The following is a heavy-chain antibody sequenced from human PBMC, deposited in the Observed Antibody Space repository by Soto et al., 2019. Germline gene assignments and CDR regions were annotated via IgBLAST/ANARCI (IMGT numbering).Heavy chain of an antibody. D-gene: IGHD2-2*01. Sequence: SETLSLTCTVSGGSISSGNHYWSWIRQPPGKGLEWVGNIYYSGSTHYNPSLKSRVTISVDTSKNQFSLKLSSVTAADTAVYYCARDPEYCSSSDCWYYFDYWGQGTLVTVSS. CDR1: GGSISSGNHY. V-gene: IGHV4-30-4*01. CDR2: IYYSGST. J-gene: IGHJ4*02. CDR3: ARDPEYCSSSDCWYYFDY.